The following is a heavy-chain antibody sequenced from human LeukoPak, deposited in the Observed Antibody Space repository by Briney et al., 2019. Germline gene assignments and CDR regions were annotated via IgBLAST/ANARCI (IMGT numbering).Heavy chain of an antibody. CDR2: IYTSGST. CDR3: ARFSYSSSWNYYYYYMDV. J-gene: IGHJ6*03. D-gene: IGHD6-13*01. Sequence: SETLSLTCTVSGGSISSYYWSWIRQPPGKGLEWIGYIYTSGSTNYNPSLKSRVTISVDTSKNQFSLKLSSVTAADTAVHYCARFSYSSSWNYYYYYMDVWGKGTTVTVSS. CDR1: GGSISSYY. V-gene: IGHV4-4*09.